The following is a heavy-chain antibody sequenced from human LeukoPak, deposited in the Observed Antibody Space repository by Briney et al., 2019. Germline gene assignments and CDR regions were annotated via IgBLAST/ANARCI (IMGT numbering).Heavy chain of an antibody. CDR1: GFPFSNYW. V-gene: IGHV3-30*18. D-gene: IGHD3-10*01. J-gene: IGHJ3*02. Sequence: GGSLRLSCAASGFPFSNYWMHWVRQAPGKGLEWVAVISYDGSNKYYADSVKGRFTISRDNSKNTLYLQMNSLRAEDTAVYYCAKGGLMVRGREKNAFDIWGQGTMVTVSS. CDR3: AKGGLMVRGREKNAFDI. CDR2: ISYDGSNK.